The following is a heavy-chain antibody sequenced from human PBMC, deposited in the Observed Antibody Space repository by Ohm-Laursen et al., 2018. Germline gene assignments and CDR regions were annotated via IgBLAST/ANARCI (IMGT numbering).Heavy chain of an antibody. CDR3: ARGPSYGWRYFDY. D-gene: IGHD5-18*01. V-gene: IGHV4-31*03. Sequence: SQTLSLTCTVSGGSISSGGYYWSWIRQHPGKGLEWIGYIYYSGSTYYNPSLKSRVTISVDTSKNQFSLKLSSVTAADTAVYYCARGPSYGWRYFDYWGQGTLVTVSS. CDR1: GGSISSGGYY. CDR2: IYYSGST. J-gene: IGHJ4*02.